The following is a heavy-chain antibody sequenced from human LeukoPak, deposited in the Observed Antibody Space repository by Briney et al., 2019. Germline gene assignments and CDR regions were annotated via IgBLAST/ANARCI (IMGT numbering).Heavy chain of an antibody. CDR2: ISAYNGNT. CDR3: ARVWSIAAAGTRWFDP. D-gene: IGHD6-13*01. Sequence: GASVKVSCKASGYTFTSYGISWVRQAPGQGLEWMGWISAYNGNTNYAQKLQGRVTMTTDTSTSTAYMELRSLRSDDTAVYYCARVWSIAAAGTRWFDPWGQGTLVTVSS. V-gene: IGHV1-18*01. CDR1: GYTFTSYG. J-gene: IGHJ5*02.